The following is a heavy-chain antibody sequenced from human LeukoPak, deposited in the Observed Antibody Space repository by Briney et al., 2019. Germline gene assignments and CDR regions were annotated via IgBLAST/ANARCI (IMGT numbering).Heavy chain of an antibody. V-gene: IGHV4-59*11. CDR2: ISDIGRP. CDR3: ARDLVTLIKRFDL. D-gene: IGHD3-16*01. CDR1: GDSFSSHS. J-gene: IGHJ3*01. Sequence: GTLCLSCVVSGDSFSSHSWTWIRQSPGKGLEWIGDISDIGRPNYHPSLKSRVTISIDTSKNEFSLKLRSVPAADTAVHYCARDLVTLIKRFDLWGQGTMVSVSS.